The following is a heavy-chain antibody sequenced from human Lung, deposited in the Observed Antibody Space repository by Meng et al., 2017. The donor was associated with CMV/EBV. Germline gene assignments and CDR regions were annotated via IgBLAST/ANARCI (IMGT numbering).Heavy chain of an antibody. J-gene: IGHJ5*01. V-gene: IGHV3-30*02. D-gene: IGHD2-2*01. CDR2: IHHAGGYK. CDR1: FFIFGIYG. CDR3: AKVSAGNCATASCPPDS. Sequence: GESLKISXXXSFFIFGIYGMDWVRQAPGKGLEWVAYIHHAGGYKQYADSVMGRFTISRDNSKNTLSLQMNSLRGEDTALYFCAKVSAGNCATASCPPDSWGQGTLVTVSS.